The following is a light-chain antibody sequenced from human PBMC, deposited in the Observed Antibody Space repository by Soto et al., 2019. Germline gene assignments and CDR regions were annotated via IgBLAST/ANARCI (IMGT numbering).Light chain of an antibody. CDR2: KAS. V-gene: IGKV1-5*03. CDR1: QSIGTW. CDR3: QQYSSFPYT. J-gene: IGKJ2*01. Sequence: DIQMTQSPSTLATSVGDRVTITCRASQSIGTWLAWYQQIPGKAPKLLISKASTLESGVPSRFSGSGSGTEFTLTISSLQPYDFVTYYCQQYSSFPYTFGRGTNLEI.